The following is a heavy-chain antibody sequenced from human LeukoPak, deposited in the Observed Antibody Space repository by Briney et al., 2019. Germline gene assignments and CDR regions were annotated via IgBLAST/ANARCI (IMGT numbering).Heavy chain of an antibody. Sequence: VASVTVSCKASGYTFTSYAMHWVRQAPGQRLEWMGWINAGNGNTKYSQKFQGRVTITRDTSASTAYMELSSLRSEDTAVYYCARASELWFGELLFDYWGQGTLVTVSS. D-gene: IGHD3-10*01. CDR2: INAGNGNT. V-gene: IGHV1-3*01. J-gene: IGHJ4*02. CDR1: GYTFTSYA. CDR3: ARASELWFGELLFDY.